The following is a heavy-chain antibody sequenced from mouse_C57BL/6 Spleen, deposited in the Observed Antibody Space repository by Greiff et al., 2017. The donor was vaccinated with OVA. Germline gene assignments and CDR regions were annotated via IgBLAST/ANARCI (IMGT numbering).Heavy chain of an antibody. D-gene: IGHD2-2*01. Sequence: EVQLVESGTVLARPGASVKMSCKTSGYTFTSYWMHWVKQRPGQGLEWIGAIYPGNSDTSYNQKFKGKATLTAVKSASTAYMELSSLTNEDSAVYYCARCDQSSMVTTDYAMDYWGQGTSVTVSS. V-gene: IGHV1-5*01. CDR3: ARCDQSSMVTTDYAMDY. CDR1: GYTFTSYW. CDR2: IYPGNSDT. J-gene: IGHJ4*01.